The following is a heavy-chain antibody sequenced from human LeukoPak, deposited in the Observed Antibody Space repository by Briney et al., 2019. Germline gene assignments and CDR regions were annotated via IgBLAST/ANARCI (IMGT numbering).Heavy chain of an antibody. Sequence: GGSLRLSCAASGFTFSSYSMNWVRQAPGKGLEWVSYITGSGSTTNYADSVKGQFTISRDNAKNSLYLQMNSLRDEDTAVYFCARASYYFDYWGQGTLVTVSS. CDR3: ARASYYFDY. J-gene: IGHJ4*02. CDR2: ITGSGSTT. D-gene: IGHD1-26*01. V-gene: IGHV3-48*02. CDR1: GFTFSSYS.